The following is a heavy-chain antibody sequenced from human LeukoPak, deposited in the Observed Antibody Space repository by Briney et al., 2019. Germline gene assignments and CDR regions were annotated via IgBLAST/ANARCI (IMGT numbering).Heavy chain of an antibody. CDR1: GYTFTGYY. V-gene: IGHV1-2*02. J-gene: IGHJ5*02. D-gene: IGHD3-10*01. Sequence: ASVKVSCKASGYTFTGYYMHWVRQAPGQGLEWMGWINPNSGGTNYAQKFQGRVTMTRDTSISTAYMELSRLRSDDTAVYYCARLRKTYYYGSGRAGRSEFDPWGQGTLVTVSS. CDR2: INPNSGGT. CDR3: ARLRKTYYYGSGRAGRSEFDP.